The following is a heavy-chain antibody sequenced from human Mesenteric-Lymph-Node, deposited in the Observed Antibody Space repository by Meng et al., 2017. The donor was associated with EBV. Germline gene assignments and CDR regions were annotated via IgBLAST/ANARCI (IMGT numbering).Heavy chain of an antibody. CDR1: GYTFTSYG. CDR3: ARGRRDYDSGSYPDFDY. V-gene: IGHV1-18*01. Sequence: QGQLVQLGAEVKKPGASVRVSCKASGYTFTSYGISWVRQAPGQGLEWMGWISTYNGNTNYAQKVQGRVTMTRETSTSTAYMELRSLRSDDTAVYYCARGRRDYDSGSYPDFDYWGQGTLVTVSS. CDR2: ISTYNGNT. D-gene: IGHD3-10*01. J-gene: IGHJ4*02.